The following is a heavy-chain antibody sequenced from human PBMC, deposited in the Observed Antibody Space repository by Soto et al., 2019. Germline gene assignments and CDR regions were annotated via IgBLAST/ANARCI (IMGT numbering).Heavy chain of an antibody. CDR2: ISYDGNNK. V-gene: IGHV3-30*18. CDR3: AKAYAVPAATASFDY. J-gene: IGHJ4*02. D-gene: IGHD2-2*01. CDR1: GFTFSSYD. Sequence: GGSLRLSCAASGFTFSSYDMHWVRQAPGKGLEWVAVISYDGNNKYYTDSVKGRFSVSRDNSKNTLFLQMDSLRAEDTALYYCAKAYAVPAATASFDYWGQGTLVTVSS.